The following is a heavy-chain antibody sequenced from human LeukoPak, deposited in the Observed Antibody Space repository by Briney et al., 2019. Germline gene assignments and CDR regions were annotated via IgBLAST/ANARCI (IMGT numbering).Heavy chain of an antibody. Sequence: GGSLRLSCAASGFTFRSYAMSWVRQAPGKGLEWVSSIGGTADDTYYADSAKGRFTISRDESKNTLYLQMNSLRVEDTAVYYCARTPAFGIFTLTVNWFDPWGQGTLVTVSS. CDR3: ARTPAFGIFTLTVNWFDP. CDR2: IGGTADDT. J-gene: IGHJ5*02. CDR1: GFTFRSYA. D-gene: IGHD2/OR15-2a*01. V-gene: IGHV3-23*01.